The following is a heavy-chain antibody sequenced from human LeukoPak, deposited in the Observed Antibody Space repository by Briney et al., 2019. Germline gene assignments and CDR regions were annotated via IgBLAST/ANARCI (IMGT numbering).Heavy chain of an antibody. J-gene: IGHJ5*02. CDR3: ASYYYASGSLNWFDP. Sequence: SSETLSLTCTVSGGSISSSSYYWGWIRQPPGKGLEWIGSIYYSGSTYYNPSLKSRVTISVDTSKNQFSLKLSSVTAADTAVYYCASYYYASGSLNWFDPWGQGTLVTVSS. CDR1: GGSISSSSYY. V-gene: IGHV4-39*07. CDR2: IYYSGST. D-gene: IGHD3-10*01.